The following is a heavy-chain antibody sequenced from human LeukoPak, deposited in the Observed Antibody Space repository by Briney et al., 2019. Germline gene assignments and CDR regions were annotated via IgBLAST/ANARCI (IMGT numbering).Heavy chain of an antibody. Sequence: PGGSLRLSCAASGFTFSSYAMSWVRQAPGKGLVWVSRINSDGSITTYADYVRGRFTIFRDNAKNTLYLQMNSLRVEDTAVYYCARDPTSSTGSDFDFWGQGTLVTVSS. J-gene: IGHJ4*02. CDR1: GFTFSSYA. D-gene: IGHD1-26*01. CDR3: ARDPTSSTGSDFDF. V-gene: IGHV3-74*01. CDR2: INSDGSIT.